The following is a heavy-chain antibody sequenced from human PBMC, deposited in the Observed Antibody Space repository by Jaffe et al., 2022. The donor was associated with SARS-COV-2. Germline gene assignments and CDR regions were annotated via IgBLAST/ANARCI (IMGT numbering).Heavy chain of an antibody. Sequence: QVQLQQSGPGLVKPSQTLSLTCDISGDSVSSNSAAWNWIRQSPSRGLEWLGRTYYRSKWYTEYALSVESRIAINPDTSKNQVSLQLNSVTPEDTAVYYCASGSGYSHRIFDNWGQGTLVTVSS. CDR2: TYYRSKWYT. D-gene: IGHD5-18*01. CDR3: ASGSGYSHRIFDN. CDR1: GDSVSSNSAA. J-gene: IGHJ4*02. V-gene: IGHV6-1*01.